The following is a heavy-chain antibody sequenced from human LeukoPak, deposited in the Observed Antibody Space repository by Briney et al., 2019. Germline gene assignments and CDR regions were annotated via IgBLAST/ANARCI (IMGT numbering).Heavy chain of an antibody. CDR2: IKQDGSEK. J-gene: IGHJ3*02. CDR1: GFTFSTYW. CDR3: ARDVTSPGSYDSSGYNAFDI. D-gene: IGHD3-22*01. Sequence: GGSLRLSCAASGFTFSTYWMSWVRQAPGKGLEWVANIKQDGSEKYYVDSVKGRFTISRDNAKNSLYLQMNSLRAEDTAVYYCARDVTSPGSYDSSGYNAFDIWGQGTMVTVSS. V-gene: IGHV3-7*01.